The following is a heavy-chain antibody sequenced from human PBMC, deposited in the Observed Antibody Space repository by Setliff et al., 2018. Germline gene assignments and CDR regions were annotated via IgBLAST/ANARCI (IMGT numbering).Heavy chain of an antibody. J-gene: IGHJ4*02. V-gene: IGHV4-59*01. CDR2: VYYSGTA. CDR3: ARGGTFRYFDF. Sequence: PSETLSLTCTVSDGSLSTYYWSWIRQPPGKGLEFIGYVYYSGTANYSPSLRSRLTTSVDTSKNQFSLKLRSVTAADTAVYYCARGGTFRYFDFWGQGAPVTVSS. D-gene: IGHD5-12*01. CDR1: DGSLSTYY.